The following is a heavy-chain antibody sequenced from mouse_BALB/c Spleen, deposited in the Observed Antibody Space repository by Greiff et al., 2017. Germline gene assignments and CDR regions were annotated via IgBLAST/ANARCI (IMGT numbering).Heavy chain of an antibody. CDR2: IWSGGST. CDR3: ARKPLDYYGYNYAMDY. Sequence: VKLVESGPGLVQPSQSLSITCTVSGFSLTSYGVHWVRQSPGKGLEWLGVIWSGGSTDYNAAFISRLSISKDNSKSQVFFKMNSLQANDTAIYYCARKPLDYYGYNYAMDYWGQGTSVTVSS. V-gene: IGHV2-2*02. D-gene: IGHD1-2*01. J-gene: IGHJ4*01. CDR1: GFSLTSYG.